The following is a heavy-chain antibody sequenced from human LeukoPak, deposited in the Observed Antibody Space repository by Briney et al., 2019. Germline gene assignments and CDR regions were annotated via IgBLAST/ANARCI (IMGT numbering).Heavy chain of an antibody. CDR3: AKDLPAGDYDSSGCFDY. CDR2: DGSEK. D-gene: IGHD3-22*01. J-gene: IGHJ4*02. V-gene: IGHV3-7*03. Sequence: DGSEKYYVDSVKGRFTIPRDNSKNTLYLQMNSLRAEDTAVYYCAKDLPAGDYDSSGCFDYWGQGTLVTVSS.